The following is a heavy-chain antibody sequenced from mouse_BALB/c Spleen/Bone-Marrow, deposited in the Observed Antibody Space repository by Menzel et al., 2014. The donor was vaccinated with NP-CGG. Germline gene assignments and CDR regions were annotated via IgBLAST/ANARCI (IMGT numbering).Heavy chain of an antibody. V-gene: IGHV1-69*02. CDR2: IYPSDSYT. D-gene: IGHD1-1*01. J-gene: IGHJ2*01. CDR1: GYTFTSYW. CDR3: TRGGSSPYYFDY. Sequence: QVQLQQSGAELVRPGASVKLSCKASGYTFTSYWINWVKQWPGQGLEWIGNIYPSDSYTNYNQKFKDKATLTVDKSSTTAYMQLSSPTSEDSAVYYCTRGGSSPYYFDYWGQGTTLTVSS.